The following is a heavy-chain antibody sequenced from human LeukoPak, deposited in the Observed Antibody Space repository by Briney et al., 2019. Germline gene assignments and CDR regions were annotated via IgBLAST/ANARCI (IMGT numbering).Heavy chain of an antibody. Sequence: SETLSLTCTVSGGSISSYYWSWIRQPPGKGLEWIGYIYYSGSTNYNPSLKSRVTISVDTSKNQFSLKLSSVTAADTAVYYCARWKLVDRMVNYWYFDLWGRGTLVTVSS. CDR3: ARWKLVDRMVNYWYFDL. CDR2: IYYSGST. D-gene: IGHD2-15*01. J-gene: IGHJ2*01. V-gene: IGHV4-59*01. CDR1: GGSISSYY.